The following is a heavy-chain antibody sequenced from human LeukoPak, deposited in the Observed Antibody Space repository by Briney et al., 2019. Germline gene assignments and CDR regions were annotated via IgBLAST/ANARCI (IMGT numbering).Heavy chain of an antibody. Sequence: SETLSLTCAVYGGSFSGYDWSWIRQPPGKGLEWIGEINHSGSTNYNPSLKSRVTISVDTSKNQFSLKLSSVTAADTAVYYCARKTAGGYSYGRGFDYWGQGTLVTVSS. CDR1: GGSFSGYD. D-gene: IGHD5-18*01. CDR2: INHSGST. CDR3: ARKTAGGYSYGRGFDY. J-gene: IGHJ4*02. V-gene: IGHV4-34*01.